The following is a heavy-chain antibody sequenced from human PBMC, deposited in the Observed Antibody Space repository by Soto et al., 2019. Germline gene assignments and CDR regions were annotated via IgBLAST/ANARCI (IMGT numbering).Heavy chain of an antibody. CDR2: ISGSGGST. D-gene: IGHD6-19*01. Sequence: EVQLLESGGGLVQPGGSLRLSCAASGFTFSSYAMSWVRQAPGKGLEWVSAISGSGGSTYYADSVKGRSTISRDNSKNPLYLPMTSLRAEDTAVHYCAKGSRAWYERFAYWGQGTLVTVSS. V-gene: IGHV3-23*01. CDR3: AKGSRAWYERFAY. J-gene: IGHJ4*02. CDR1: GFTFSSYA.